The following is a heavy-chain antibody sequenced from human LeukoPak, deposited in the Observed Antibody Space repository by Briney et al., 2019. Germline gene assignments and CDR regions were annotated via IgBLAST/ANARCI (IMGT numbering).Heavy chain of an antibody. CDR2: ISISGSTI. V-gene: IGHV3-48*02. J-gene: IGHJ6*02. CDR1: GFTLSRHS. Sequence: PGGSLRLSCAASGFTLSRHSMNWVRQAPGKGLVWVSYISISGSTIHYADSVKGRFTISRDNAKNSLYLQMNSLRDEDTAVYYCARVEDYDRPSDVWGQGTTVTVSS. D-gene: IGHD3-22*01. CDR3: ARVEDYDRPSDV.